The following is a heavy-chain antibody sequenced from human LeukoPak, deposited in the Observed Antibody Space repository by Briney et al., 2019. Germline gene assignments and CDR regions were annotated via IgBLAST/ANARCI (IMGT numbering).Heavy chain of an antibody. V-gene: IGHV1-46*01. CDR3: ARSTARPEARTEFDY. Sequence: GASVKVSCKASGYTFTSYYMHWVRQAPGQGLEWMGIINPSGGSTSYAQKFQGRVTMTRDTSTSTVYMELSSLRSEDTAVYYCARSTARPEARTEFDYWGQGTLVTVSS. CDR1: GYTFTSYY. D-gene: IGHD5-18*01. J-gene: IGHJ4*02. CDR2: INPSGGST.